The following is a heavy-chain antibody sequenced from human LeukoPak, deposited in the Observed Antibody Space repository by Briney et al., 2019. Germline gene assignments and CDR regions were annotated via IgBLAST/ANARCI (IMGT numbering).Heavy chain of an antibody. J-gene: IGHJ4*02. CDR2: LNPDSGGT. Sequence: ASVKVSCKASGYNFTEYYIHWVRQAPGQGLEYMGRLNPDSGGTSYAQNFQGGVTFTRDTSITTAYLELNSLSSDDTAFSYCARGPRRAFDYWGQGTLVTVSS. V-gene: IGHV1-2*06. CDR3: ARGPRRAFDY. CDR1: GYNFTEYY.